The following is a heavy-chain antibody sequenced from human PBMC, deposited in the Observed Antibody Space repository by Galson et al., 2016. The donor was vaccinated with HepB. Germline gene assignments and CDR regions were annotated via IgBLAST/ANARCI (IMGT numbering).Heavy chain of an antibody. Sequence: SVKVSCKAYGYTFSGYYMHWVRQAPGQGLEWMGRINPNSGGTNYAQKFQGRVTMTRDTSITTAYMELSRLTSDDTAVYFCARREVNTSPDYWGQGTLVTVSS. CDR1: GYTFSGYY. CDR3: ARREVNTSPDY. J-gene: IGHJ4*02. D-gene: IGHD5-18*01. V-gene: IGHV1-2*06. CDR2: INPNSGGT.